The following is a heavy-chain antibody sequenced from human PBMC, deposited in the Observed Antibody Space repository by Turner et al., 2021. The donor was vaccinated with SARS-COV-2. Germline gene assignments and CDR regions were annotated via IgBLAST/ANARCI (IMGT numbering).Heavy chain of an antibody. CDR3: ARPTSCGGDCYYFDL. CDR1: GGTFSSFI. V-gene: IGHV1-69*02. Sequence: QVQLVQSGAEVRKPGSSVKVSCRASGGTFSSFIINWVRQDPGQGLEWMGGIIPLPGIANYAQKFQGRVTVTADTSTSTVYMELSSLRSEDTAVYYCARPTSCGGDCYYFDLWGRGTLVTVSS. J-gene: IGHJ2*01. CDR2: IIPLPGIA. D-gene: IGHD2-21*02.